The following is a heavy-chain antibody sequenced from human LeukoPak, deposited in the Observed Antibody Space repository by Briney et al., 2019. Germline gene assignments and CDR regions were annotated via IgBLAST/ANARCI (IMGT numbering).Heavy chain of an antibody. J-gene: IGHJ4*02. V-gene: IGHV1-69*05. D-gene: IGHD3-22*01. CDR3: ARAQATYYYDSSGYSFGW. CDR1: GGTSSSYA. CDR2: IIPIFGTA. Sequence: APVKVSCKASGGTSSSYAISWVRQAPGQGLEWMGRIIPIFGTANYAQKFQGRVTIPTDESTSTAYMELSSLRSEDTAVYYCARAQATYYYDSSGYSFGWWGQGTLVTVSS.